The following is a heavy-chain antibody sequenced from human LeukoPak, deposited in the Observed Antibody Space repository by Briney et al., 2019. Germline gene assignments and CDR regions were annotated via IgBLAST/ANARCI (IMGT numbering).Heavy chain of an antibody. J-gene: IGHJ1*01. V-gene: IGHV1-69*04. D-gene: IGHD4-17*01. CDR2: IIPILDIA. CDR1: GGTFSSYA. Sequence: GASVKVSCKASGGTFSSYAISWVRQAPGQGLEWMGRIIPILDIANYAQKFQGRVTITADKSTSTAYMELSSLRSEDTAVYYCARDLGYGDFRGWGQGTLVTVSS. CDR3: ARDLGYGDFRG.